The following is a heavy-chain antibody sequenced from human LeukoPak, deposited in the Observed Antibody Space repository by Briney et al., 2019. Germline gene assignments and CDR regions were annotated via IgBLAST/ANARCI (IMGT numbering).Heavy chain of an antibody. V-gene: IGHV3-11*06. D-gene: IGHD6-13*01. CDR1: GFTFSDYY. Sequence: GGSLRLSCAASGFTFSDYYMRWIRQAPGKGLEWVSYISSSSSYTNYADSVKGRFTISRDNAKNSLYLQMNSLRAEDTAVYYCAGYSSSWYYYYGMDVWGKGTTVTVSS. CDR2: ISSSSSYT. J-gene: IGHJ6*04. CDR3: AGYSSSWYYYYGMDV.